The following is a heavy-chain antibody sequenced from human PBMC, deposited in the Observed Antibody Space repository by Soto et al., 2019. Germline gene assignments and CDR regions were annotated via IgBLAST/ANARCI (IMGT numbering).Heavy chain of an antibody. J-gene: IGHJ3*02. CDR2: INAGSGTT. CDR1: GYTFSAYT. CDR3: ARDTETLGPRANDALDI. D-gene: IGHD3-3*02. Sequence: QAQLVQSGPEMKKPGDSVKISCKATGYTFSAYTMNWVRQAPGQSLEWMGWINAGSGTTKYSQNFQGRVSITRDTSASTVYMELTGLTSEDTAVYYCARDTETLGPRANDALDIWGQGTMVTVSS. V-gene: IGHV1-3*01.